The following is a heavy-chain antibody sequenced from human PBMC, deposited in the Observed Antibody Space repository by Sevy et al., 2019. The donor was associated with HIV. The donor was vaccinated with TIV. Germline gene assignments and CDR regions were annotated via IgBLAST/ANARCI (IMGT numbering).Heavy chain of an antibody. Sequence: GGSLRLSCAVSGFSFSHYAFHWVRQAPGKGLEWVSLISYDGTYKYYADSVKGRFTISRDNSKNTMYLQMNSLRGNDTAVVYCAGVAVSYCTNVCYHRFDYWGPGALVTVSS. CDR1: GFSFSHYA. V-gene: IGHV3-30-3*01. D-gene: IGHD2-8*01. CDR2: ISYDGTYK. CDR3: AGVAVSYCTNVCYHRFDY. J-gene: IGHJ4*02.